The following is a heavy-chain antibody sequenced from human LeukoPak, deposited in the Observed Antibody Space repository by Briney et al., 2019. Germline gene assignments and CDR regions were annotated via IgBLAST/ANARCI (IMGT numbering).Heavy chain of an antibody. CDR1: SGSFSGYY. CDR2: INHSGST. Sequence: SETLSLTCAVYSGSFSGYYWSWVRQPPGKGLEWIGEINHSGSTNYNPSLKSQVTISVDTSKNQFSLKLTSVTAADTAVYYCARGGGSAWYLDYWGQGTLVTVSS. D-gene: IGHD6-19*01. V-gene: IGHV4-34*01. J-gene: IGHJ4*02. CDR3: ARGGGSAWYLDY.